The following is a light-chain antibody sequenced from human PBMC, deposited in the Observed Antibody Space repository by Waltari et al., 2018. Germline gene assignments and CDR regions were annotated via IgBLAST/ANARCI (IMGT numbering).Light chain of an antibody. CDR1: QSVSSNY. CDR3: QQYGSSPT. Sequence: EIVLTQSPGTLSLSPGERATLPCRASQSVSSNYLAWYQQKPGQPPKLLIYGASSRATGFPDRFSGSGSGTDFTLTISRLEPEYFAVYYCQQYGSSPTFGGGTKVEIK. V-gene: IGKV3-20*01. J-gene: IGKJ4*01. CDR2: GAS.